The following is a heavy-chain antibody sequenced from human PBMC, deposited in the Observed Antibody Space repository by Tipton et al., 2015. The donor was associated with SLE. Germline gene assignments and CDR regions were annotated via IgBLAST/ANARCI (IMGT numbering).Heavy chain of an antibody. CDR3: ARELEYYYGSGSYSYWYFDL. Sequence: TLSLTCTVSGGSISSYYWSWIRQPAGKGLEWIGYIYYSGSTNYNPSLKSRVTISVDTSKNQFSLKLNSVTAADTAVYYCARELEYYYGSGSYSYWYFDLWGRGTLVTVSS. D-gene: IGHD3-10*01. CDR1: GGSISSYY. J-gene: IGHJ2*01. CDR2: IYYSGST. V-gene: IGHV4-59*01.